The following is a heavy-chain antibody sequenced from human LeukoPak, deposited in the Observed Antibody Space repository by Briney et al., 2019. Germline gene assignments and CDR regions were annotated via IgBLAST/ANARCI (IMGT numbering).Heavy chain of an antibody. V-gene: IGHV1-69*13. CDR3: AREMGIAAAGSDYFDY. CDR1: GYAFSSNY. CDR2: IIPIFGTA. Sequence: ASVKVSCKASGYAFSSNYLHWVRQAPGQGLEWMGGIIPIFGTANYAQKFQGRVTITADESTSTAYMELSSLRSEDTAVYYCAREMGIAAAGSDYFDYWGQGTLVTVSS. D-gene: IGHD6-13*01. J-gene: IGHJ4*02.